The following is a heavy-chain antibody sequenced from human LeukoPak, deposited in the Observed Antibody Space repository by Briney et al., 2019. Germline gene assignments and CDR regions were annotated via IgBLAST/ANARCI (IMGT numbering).Heavy chain of an antibody. CDR3: ARDSPYGADY. Sequence: SETLSLTCTVSGGSISSYYWSWIRQPPGKGLEWIGYIYCSGSTNYNPSLKSRVTISVDTSKNQFSLKLSSVTAADTAVYYCARDSPYGADYWGQGTLVTVSS. D-gene: IGHD4-17*01. CDR2: IYCSGST. V-gene: IGHV4-59*01. J-gene: IGHJ4*02. CDR1: GGSISSYY.